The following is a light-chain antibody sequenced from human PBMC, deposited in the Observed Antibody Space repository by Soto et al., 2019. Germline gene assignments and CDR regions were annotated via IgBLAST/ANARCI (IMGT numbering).Light chain of an antibody. V-gene: IGLV1-51*01. CDR1: SSNIGGNS. CDR2: DDD. J-gene: IGLJ1*01. CDR3: GPWDSSLSAYV. Sequence: QGVMRQPPSVSAAPGNRFTISCSGSSSNIGGNSVSLYQQLPGTAPKLLIYDDDKRPSGIPDRFSGSKSGTSATLGITGFQTGDEADNYCGPWDSSLSAYVFGTGTKVTVL.